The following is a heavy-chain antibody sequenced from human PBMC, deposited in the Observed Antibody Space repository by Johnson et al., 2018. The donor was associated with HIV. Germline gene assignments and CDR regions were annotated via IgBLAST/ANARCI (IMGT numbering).Heavy chain of an antibody. CDR1: GFTFSDYY. CDR2: ISSIGTTM. Sequence: QVQLVESGGGLVKPGGSLRLSCAASGFTFSDYYMSWIRQAPGKGLEWVSSISSIGTTMYYADSVKGRFTISRNNVRNSLYLQMSNLRAADTAVYYCAREKLGSTEYDAFEIWGQGTMVTVSS. J-gene: IGHJ3*02. V-gene: IGHV3-11*04. CDR3: AREKLGSTEYDAFEI. D-gene: IGHD4-17*01.